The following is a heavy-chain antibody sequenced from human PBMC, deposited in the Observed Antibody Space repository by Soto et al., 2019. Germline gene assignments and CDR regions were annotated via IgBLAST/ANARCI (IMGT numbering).Heavy chain of an antibody. J-gene: IGHJ5*01. Sequence: PGESLKISCEGSGYSFGTYWIAWVRQMPGKGLEWMGIIYPNDSDSRYNPSFQGQVTIAADKSSSTAYLQWSSLKASDTAIYYCARKGCSFTNCYGEFDSWGQGTLVTVSS. V-gene: IGHV5-51*01. D-gene: IGHD2-2*01. CDR3: ARKGCSFTNCYGEFDS. CDR1: GYSFGTYW. CDR2: IYPNDSDS.